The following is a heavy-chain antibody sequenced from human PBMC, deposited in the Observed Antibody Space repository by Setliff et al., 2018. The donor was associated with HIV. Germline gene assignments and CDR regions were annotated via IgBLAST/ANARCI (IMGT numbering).Heavy chain of an antibody. CDR1: GFTFSTYW. J-gene: IGHJ4*02. CDR3: ARGAELLWFGELHSIPYFDY. CDR2: IKQDGSEK. D-gene: IGHD3-10*01. V-gene: IGHV3-7*05. Sequence: PGGSLRLSCAASGFTFSTYWMSWVRQAPGKGLEWVANIKQDGSEKNYMDSVKGRFTISRDNAKNSLYLQMNSLRAEDTAVYYCARGAELLWFGELHSIPYFDYWGQGTLVTVSS.